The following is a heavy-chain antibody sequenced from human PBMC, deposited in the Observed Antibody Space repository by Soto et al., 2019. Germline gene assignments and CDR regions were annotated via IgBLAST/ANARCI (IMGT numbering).Heavy chain of an antibody. Sequence: GGSLRLSCVVSGFTFNYSCMNWVRQAPGKGLEWVSSISPRSDMYYADSVKGRVTISRDNAKNNLTLEMDSLRVKDTGVYYCARENAACPLAYGLDVWGQGTTVTVSS. CDR3: ARENAACPLAYGLDV. J-gene: IGHJ6*02. D-gene: IGHD6-13*01. V-gene: IGHV3-21*01. CDR1: GFTFNYSC. CDR2: ISPRSDM.